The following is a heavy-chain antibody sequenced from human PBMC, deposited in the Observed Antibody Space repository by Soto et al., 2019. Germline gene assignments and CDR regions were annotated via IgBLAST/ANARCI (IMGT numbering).Heavy chain of an antibody. Sequence: GESLQISCKGSGYSFTSYWIGWVRQMPGKGLEWMGIIYPGDSDTRYSPSFQGQVTISADKSISTAYLQWSSLKASDTAMYYCASTKGWSPNYYGMDVWGQGTTVTVSS. V-gene: IGHV5-51*01. D-gene: IGHD2-15*01. CDR1: GYSFTSYW. J-gene: IGHJ6*02. CDR2: IYPGDSDT. CDR3: ASTKGWSPNYYGMDV.